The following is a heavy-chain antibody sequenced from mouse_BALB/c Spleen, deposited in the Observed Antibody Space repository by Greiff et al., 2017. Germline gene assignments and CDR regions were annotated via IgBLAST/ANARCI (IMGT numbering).Heavy chain of an antibody. CDR3: ARDEDYEGFAY. V-gene: IGHV5-9-4*01. CDR2: ISSGGSYT. Sequence: EVKLMESGGGLVKPGGSLKLSCAASGFTFSSYAMSWVRQSPEKRLEWVAEISSGGSYTYYPDTVTGRITISRDNATNTLYLEMSSLRSEDTAMYYCARDEDYEGFAYWGQGTLVTVSA. J-gene: IGHJ3*01. CDR1: GFTFSSYA. D-gene: IGHD2-4*01.